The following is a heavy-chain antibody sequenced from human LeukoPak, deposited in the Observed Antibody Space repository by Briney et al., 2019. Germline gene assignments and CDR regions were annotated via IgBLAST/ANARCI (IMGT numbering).Heavy chain of an antibody. J-gene: IGHJ3*02. CDR1: GFTSSSYW. Sequence: GGSLRLSCAASGFTSSSYWMTWVRQAPGKGLEWVANIKQDGSEKYYVDSVKGRFTISRDNAKNSLYLQMNSLRAEDTAVYYCARESSDWFSDAFDIWGQGTVVTVSS. D-gene: IGHD6-19*01. CDR3: ARESSDWFSDAFDI. CDR2: IKQDGSEK. V-gene: IGHV3-7*01.